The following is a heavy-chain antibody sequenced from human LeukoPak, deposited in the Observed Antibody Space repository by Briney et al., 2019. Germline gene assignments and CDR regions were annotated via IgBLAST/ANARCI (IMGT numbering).Heavy chain of an antibody. V-gene: IGHV3-21*04. D-gene: IGHD3-10*01. Sequence: GGSLRLSCAASGFTFSSYSMNWVRQAPGKGLEWVSSISSSSSYIYCADSVKGRFTISRDNSKNTLYLQMNSLRAEDTAVYYCAKHSLWFGESLYYFDYWGQGALVTVSS. CDR3: AKHSLWFGESLYYFDY. CDR1: GFTFSSYS. CDR2: ISSSSSYI. J-gene: IGHJ4*02.